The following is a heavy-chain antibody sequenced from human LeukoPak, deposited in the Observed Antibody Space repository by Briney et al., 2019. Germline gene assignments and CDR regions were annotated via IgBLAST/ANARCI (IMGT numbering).Heavy chain of an antibody. CDR1: GFTFSSYS. D-gene: IGHD3-3*01. V-gene: IGHV3-48*01. J-gene: IGHJ1*01. CDR3: ARAPYYDFWSGYLEYFQH. CDR2: ISSSSSTI. Sequence: PGGSLRLSCAASGFTFSSYSMNWVRQAPGKGLEWVSYISSSSSTIYYADSVKGRFTISRDNAKNSLYLQMNSLRAEDTAVYYCARAPYYDFWSGYLEYFQHWGQGTLVTVSS.